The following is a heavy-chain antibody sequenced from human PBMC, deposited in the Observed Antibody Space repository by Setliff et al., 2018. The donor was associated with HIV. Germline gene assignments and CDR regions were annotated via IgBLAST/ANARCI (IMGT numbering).Heavy chain of an antibody. V-gene: IGHV4-39*01. J-gene: IGHJ4*02. Sequence: SETLSLTCTVSGDSVSRSNYYWAWIRQPPGKGLEWIGSIDYNEITYYNPSLKSRVTLSVDTPKNQFSLYLSSVTASDTAVYYCESLFRLSGFWISFLPDYWGQGILVTVSS. CDR2: IDYNEIT. D-gene: IGHD3-3*01. CDR3: ESLFRLSGFWISFLPDY. CDR1: GDSVSRSNYY.